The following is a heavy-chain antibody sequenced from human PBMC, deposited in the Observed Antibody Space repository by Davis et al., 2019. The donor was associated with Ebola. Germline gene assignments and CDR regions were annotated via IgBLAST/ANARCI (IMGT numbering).Heavy chain of an antibody. D-gene: IGHD4-23*01. Sequence: LRLSCTVPGGSITRHYGSWIRQPAGEGLEWIGYIYHSGYTNYNPSLNSRVTISLDTSKNQFSLKLSNVTAADTAVYYCARHWYGGNLIFAYWGQGALVTVSS. CDR3: ARHWYGGNLIFAY. V-gene: IGHV4-59*08. J-gene: IGHJ4*02. CDR2: IYHSGYT. CDR1: GGSITRHY.